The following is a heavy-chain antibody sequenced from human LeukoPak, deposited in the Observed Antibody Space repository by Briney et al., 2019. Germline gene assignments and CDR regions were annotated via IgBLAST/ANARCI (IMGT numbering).Heavy chain of an antibody. J-gene: IGHJ4*02. CDR1: GGSFSGYY. CDR3: ARYGYCSGGVCYQTGMDY. V-gene: IGHV4-59*01. D-gene: IGHD2-15*01. Sequence: PSETLSLTCAVYGGSFSGYYWSWIRQPPGKGLEYIGYIYYNGSTNYNPSLKSRVTISVDTSKNQFSLELSSVTAADTAVYYCARYGYCSGGVCYQTGMDYWGQGSLVTVSS. CDR2: IYYNGST.